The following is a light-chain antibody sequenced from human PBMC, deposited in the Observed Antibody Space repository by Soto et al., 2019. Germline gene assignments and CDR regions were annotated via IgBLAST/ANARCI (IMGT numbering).Light chain of an antibody. J-gene: IGKJ1*01. CDR2: AAS. CDR3: RQHNAWPRT. V-gene: IGKV3-15*01. Sequence: EIVMTQSPATLSVSPGERATLSCRASQSVSSNLAWYQQKPGQPPRLLIYAASTRATGIPARFSGSGSGTEYIRAISSLQYEYFGVYYCRQHNAWPRTFGQGTKVEIK. CDR1: QSVSSN.